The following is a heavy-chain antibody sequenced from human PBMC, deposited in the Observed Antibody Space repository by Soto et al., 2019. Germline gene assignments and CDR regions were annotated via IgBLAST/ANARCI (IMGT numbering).Heavy chain of an antibody. CDR1: GFTFNFYA. CDR3: AKQMYTASGIPFDG. CDR2: IGGTGAST. Sequence: GGSLRLSCAGSGFTFNFYAMSWVRQAPEKGLEWVSGIGGTGASTYYAASVKGRFTISRDNSKNTFYLQMNSLRAEDTAIYFCAKQMYTASGIPFDGWGQGTLVTVSS. D-gene: IGHD3-10*01. V-gene: IGHV3-23*01. J-gene: IGHJ4*02.